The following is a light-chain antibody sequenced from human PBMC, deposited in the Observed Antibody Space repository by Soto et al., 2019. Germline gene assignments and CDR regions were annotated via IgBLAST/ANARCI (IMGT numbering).Light chain of an antibody. Sequence: DIQMTQSPSTLSASLGDSVSINCRASQSISAWLAWYQQKPGKAPRLLIYKASTLEIGVPSRFSGSGSGTEFTLTISSLQPDDVAIYYCQQYNDYSWTFGQGTKVDIK. CDR2: KAS. V-gene: IGKV1-5*03. CDR1: QSISAW. CDR3: QQYNDYSWT. J-gene: IGKJ1*01.